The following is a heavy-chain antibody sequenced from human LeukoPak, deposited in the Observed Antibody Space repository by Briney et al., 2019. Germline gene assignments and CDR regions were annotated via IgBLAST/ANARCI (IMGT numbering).Heavy chain of an antibody. CDR3: ARHSPYGDSSFDY. CDR2: IHYRGST. V-gene: IGHV4-59*08. Sequence: SETLSLTCTVSGDSISSSYWSWLRQPPGKGLEWIGFIHYRGSTNYNPSLESRVTMSVDTSKNQFSVKLTSVTAADTAVYYCARHSPYGDSSFDYWGQGTLVTVSS. D-gene: IGHD4-17*01. J-gene: IGHJ4*02. CDR1: GDSISSSY.